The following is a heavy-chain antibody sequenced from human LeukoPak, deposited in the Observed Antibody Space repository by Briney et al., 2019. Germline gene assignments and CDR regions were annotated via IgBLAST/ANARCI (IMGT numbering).Heavy chain of an antibody. J-gene: IGHJ4*02. Sequence: GGSLRLSCAASGFTFSSYAMSWVRQAPGKGLEWVSAISGSGGSTYYADSVKGRFTISRDNSKNTLYLQMNSLRAEDTAVYYCAKDAPLYYDILTGYYLSGNYFDYWGQGTLVTVSS. CDR2: ISGSGGST. D-gene: IGHD3-9*01. CDR3: AKDAPLYYDILTGYYLSGNYFDY. CDR1: GFTFSSYA. V-gene: IGHV3-23*01.